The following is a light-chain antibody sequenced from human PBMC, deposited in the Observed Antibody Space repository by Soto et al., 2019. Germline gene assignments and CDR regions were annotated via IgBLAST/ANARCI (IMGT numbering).Light chain of an antibody. Sequence: EIVLTQSPATLSLSPGERATLSCRASQSISIYLAWYQQKPGQTPRLLIYDASNRATGIPARFSGSGSGTDFTLTISSLEPEDFATYYCQQRRHWPSITFGQATRLEIK. CDR2: DAS. CDR3: QQRRHWPSIT. CDR1: QSISIY. V-gene: IGKV3-11*01. J-gene: IGKJ5*01.